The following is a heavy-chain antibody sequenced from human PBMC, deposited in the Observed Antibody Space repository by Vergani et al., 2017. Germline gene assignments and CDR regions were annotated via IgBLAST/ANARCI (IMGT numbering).Heavy chain of an antibody. J-gene: IGHJ4*02. CDR1: GGTFSSYT. V-gene: IGHV1-69*02. D-gene: IGHD5-12*01. CDR2: IIPILGIA. Sequence: QVQLVQSGAEVKKPGSSVKVSCKASGGTFSSYTISWVRQAPGQGLEWMGRIIPILGIANYADSVKGRFTISRDNAKNSLYLQMNSLRAEDTAVYYCARVSLSRGYSGYDRYDYGDCESDYWGQGTLVTSPQ. CDR3: ARVSLSRGYSGYDRYDYGDCESDY.